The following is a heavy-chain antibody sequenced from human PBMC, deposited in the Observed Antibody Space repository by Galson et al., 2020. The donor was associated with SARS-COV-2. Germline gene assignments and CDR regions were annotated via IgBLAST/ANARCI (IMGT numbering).Heavy chain of an antibody. CDR2: IYYSGST. CDR3: ARGVTIFGVVIPHFDY. Sequence: SETLSLTCTVSGGSISSYYWSWIRPPPGKGLEWIGYIYYSGSTNYNPSLKSRVTISVDTSKNQFSLKLSSVTAADTAVYYCARGVTIFGVVIPHFDYWGQGTLVTVSS. J-gene: IGHJ4*02. D-gene: IGHD3-3*01. V-gene: IGHV4-59*01. CDR1: GGSISSYY.